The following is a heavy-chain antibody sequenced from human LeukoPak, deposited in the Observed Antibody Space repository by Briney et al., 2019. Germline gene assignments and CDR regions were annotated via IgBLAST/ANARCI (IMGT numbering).Heavy chain of an antibody. CDR3: ARSHCSGGSCHLDY. V-gene: IGHV4-59*01. CDR1: GGSFSGYY. J-gene: IGHJ4*02. CDR2: IYYSGST. Sequence: PSETLSLTCAVYGGSFSGYYWSWIRQPPGKGLEWIGYIYYSGSTNYNPSPKSRVAISVDTSKNQFSLKLSSVTAADTAVYYCARSHCSGGSCHLDYGGQGTLVTVSS. D-gene: IGHD2-15*01.